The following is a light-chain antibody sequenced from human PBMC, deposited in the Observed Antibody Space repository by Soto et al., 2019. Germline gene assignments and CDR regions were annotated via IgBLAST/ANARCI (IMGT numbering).Light chain of an antibody. CDR1: QSISSNF. CDR3: QQYGNSPKT. Sequence: EIVLTQSPGTLSLSPGERVTLSCRASQSISSNFLAWYQEKPGQAPRLLIYGTSNRATGIPDRFSGSGSGTDFTLTIIRLEREDFAVYYCQQYGNSPKTFGQGTKVDIK. J-gene: IGKJ1*01. V-gene: IGKV3-20*01. CDR2: GTS.